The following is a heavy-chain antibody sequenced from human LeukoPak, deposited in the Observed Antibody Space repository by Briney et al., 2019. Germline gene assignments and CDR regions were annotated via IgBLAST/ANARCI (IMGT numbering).Heavy chain of an antibody. CDR1: GGSITSSSYY. CDR3: ARVYYDSSGSAAGLDY. D-gene: IGHD3-22*01. V-gene: IGHV4-39*01. Sequence: PSETLSLTCSVSGGSITSSSYYWGWIRQSPEKGLEWIVSIHYTGRTDYNPSLKSRVTISVDTSENQFSLKLSSVTAADTAVYYCARVYYDSSGSAAGLDYWGQGTLVTVSS. CDR2: IHYTGRT. J-gene: IGHJ4*02.